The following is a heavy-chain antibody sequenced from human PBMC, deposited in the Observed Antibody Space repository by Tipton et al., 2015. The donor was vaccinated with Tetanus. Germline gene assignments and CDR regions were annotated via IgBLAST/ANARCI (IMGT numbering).Heavy chain of an antibody. D-gene: IGHD6-13*01. CDR1: GDSMTKYY. J-gene: IGHJ4*02. V-gene: IGHV4-59*01. CDR3: ARGNRGSSWFL. CDR2: IFHSGST. Sequence: TLSLTCTVSGDSMTKYYWSWIRQPPGKGLEWISYIFHSGSTNYNPSLKSRVTISMDTSKNQISLKLSSVTAADTAVYFCARGNRGSSWFLWGQGTLVTVSS.